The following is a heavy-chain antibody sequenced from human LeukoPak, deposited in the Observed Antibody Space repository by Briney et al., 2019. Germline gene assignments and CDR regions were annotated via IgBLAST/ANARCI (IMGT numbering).Heavy chain of an antibody. D-gene: IGHD3-10*01. Sequence: GGSLRLSFAASGFTFSSYGMHWVRQAPGKGLEWVAFIWYDGSNKYYADSVKSRFTISRDNSKNTLYLQMNSLRAEDTAVYYCARVPTMVRYYYFDYWGQGTLVTVSS. CDR3: ARVPTMVRYYYFDY. J-gene: IGHJ4*02. CDR2: IWYDGSNK. CDR1: GFTFSSYG. V-gene: IGHV3-30*02.